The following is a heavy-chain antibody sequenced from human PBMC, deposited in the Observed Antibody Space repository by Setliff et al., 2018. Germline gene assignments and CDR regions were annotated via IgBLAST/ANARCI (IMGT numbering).Heavy chain of an antibody. V-gene: IGHV1-46*01. Sequence: ASVKVSCKASGYTFTTYYMHWVRQAPGQGLEWMGIINPIGGGTGYAENFQGRVTITADKSTSTAYMELSSLRSEDTAVYYCARVWAAAGTALNTQHAFDIWGQGTMVTVS. D-gene: IGHD6-13*01. CDR1: GYTFTTYY. CDR2: INPIGGGT. J-gene: IGHJ3*02. CDR3: ARVWAAAGTALNTQHAFDI.